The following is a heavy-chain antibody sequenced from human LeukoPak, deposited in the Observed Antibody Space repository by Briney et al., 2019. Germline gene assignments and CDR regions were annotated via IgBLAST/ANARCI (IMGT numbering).Heavy chain of an antibody. CDR2: TYRNGIT. J-gene: IGHJ4*02. CDR3: TRGVALSDHGIIDS. Sequence: PSETLSLTCAVSGYSVSSGLFWGWIRQPPGKGLEWIATTYRNGITHYSPSLKSRLTISVDTSKNQFSLKMSSVTAADTAVYYCTRGVALSDHGIIDSWGQGTLATVSS. V-gene: IGHV4-38-2*01. CDR1: GYSVSSGLF. D-gene: IGHD1-1*01.